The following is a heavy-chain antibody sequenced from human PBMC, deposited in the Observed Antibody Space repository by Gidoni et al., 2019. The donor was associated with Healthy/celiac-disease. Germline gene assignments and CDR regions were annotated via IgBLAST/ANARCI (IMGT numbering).Heavy chain of an antibody. V-gene: IGHV3-73*01. CDR1: GFPFSGSA. D-gene: IGHD2-2*01. Sequence: VQLVASGGGLVQPGGSLKRSCAASGFPFSGSAMHWVRQASGKGLGWVGRIRSKANSYATAYAASVKGRFTISRDDSKNTAYLQMNSLKTEDTAVYYCTSGPGYCSSTSCSIWGQGTLVTVSS. J-gene: IGHJ4*02. CDR2: IRSKANSYAT. CDR3: TSGPGYCSSTSCSI.